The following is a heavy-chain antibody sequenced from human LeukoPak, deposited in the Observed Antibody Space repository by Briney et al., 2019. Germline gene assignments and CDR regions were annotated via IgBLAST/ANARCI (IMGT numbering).Heavy chain of an antibody. CDR2: ITSGGTYT. J-gene: IGHJ4*02. CDR1: GFTFSTYN. D-gene: IGHD3-9*01. V-gene: IGHV3-21*06. CDR3: ARGHYDILTASYKWTPDY. Sequence: GGSLRLSCAASGFTFSTYNMNWVRQAPGQRLKWVSSITSGGTYTYYADSVKGRFTTSRDNAKNSLSLQLSSLRAEDTAVYYCARGHYDILTASYKWTPDYWGQGILVTVSS.